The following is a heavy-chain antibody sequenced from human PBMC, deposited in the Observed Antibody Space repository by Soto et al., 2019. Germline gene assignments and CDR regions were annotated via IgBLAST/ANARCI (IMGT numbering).Heavy chain of an antibody. D-gene: IGHD6-13*01. CDR1: GFTFSSYG. CDR2: IWYDGSNK. J-gene: IGHJ4*02. Sequence: QVQLVESGGGVVQPGRSLRLSCAASGFTFSSYGMHWVRQAPGKGLEWVAVIWYDGSNKYYADSVKGRFTISRDNSKNTQYLHMNSLRAEDTAVYYSARVHQEPQLVGELDYWGQGTLVTGSS. V-gene: IGHV3-33*01. CDR3: ARVHQEPQLVGELDY.